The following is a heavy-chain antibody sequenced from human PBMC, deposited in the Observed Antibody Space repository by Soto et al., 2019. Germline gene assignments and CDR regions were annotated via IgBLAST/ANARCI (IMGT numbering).Heavy chain of an antibody. V-gene: IGHV3-48*01. D-gene: IGHD2-2*01. CDR2: IDSGSNTI. Sequence: GGYLRLSCAASGFTPSTASMNWVRQAPGKGLEWVSYIDSGSNTIYYADSVKGRFTISRDNAKNSLYLQMNSLSADDTAIYYCANEGYCSGSSCYEGRGQGTRVTVSS. CDR1: GFTPSTAS. CDR3: ANEGYCSGSSCYEG. J-gene: IGHJ4*02.